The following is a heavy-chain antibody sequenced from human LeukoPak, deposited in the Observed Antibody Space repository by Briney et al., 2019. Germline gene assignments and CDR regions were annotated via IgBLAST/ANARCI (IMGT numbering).Heavy chain of an antibody. Sequence: GRSLRLSCAASGFTFSSYGIHWVRQAPGKGLEWVAVISYDGSNKYYADSVKGRFTISRDNSKNTLYLQMNSLRAEDTAVYYCAKDDSSSWYSAFDIWGQGTMVTVSS. CDR1: GFTFSSYG. CDR2: ISYDGSNK. D-gene: IGHD6-13*01. J-gene: IGHJ3*02. V-gene: IGHV3-30*18. CDR3: AKDDSSSWYSAFDI.